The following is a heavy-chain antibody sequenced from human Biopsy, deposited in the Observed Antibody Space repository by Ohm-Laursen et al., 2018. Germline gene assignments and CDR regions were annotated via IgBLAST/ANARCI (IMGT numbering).Heavy chain of an antibody. V-gene: IGHV4-59*02. CDR1: GASVTKYY. D-gene: IGHD4-11*01. J-gene: IGHJ6*02. CDR2: IYYSVMT. CDR3: ARDSGILNYGNFKYYHYYGMDV. Sequence: SETLSLTCTVSGASVTKYYWSWIRQPPGQGLEWIGHIYYSVMTNYNPSLQSRVSISVDMSRNQVSLTLSSVTAADTAVYYCARDSGILNYGNFKYYHYYGMDVWGQGTKVTVSS.